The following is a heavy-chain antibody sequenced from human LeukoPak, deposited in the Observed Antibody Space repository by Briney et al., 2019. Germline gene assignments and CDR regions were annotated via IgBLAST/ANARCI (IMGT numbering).Heavy chain of an antibody. CDR2: ISSSGSTI. Sequence: PGGSLRLSFAASGFTFSSYAMSWVRQAPGKGLEWVSYISSSGSTIYYADSVKGRFTISRDNAKNSLYLQMNSLRAEDTAVYYCARDRGYYYDSSGYPYYFDYWGQGTLVTVSS. J-gene: IGHJ4*02. CDR3: ARDRGYYYDSSGYPYYFDY. D-gene: IGHD3-22*01. CDR1: GFTFSSYA. V-gene: IGHV3-48*04.